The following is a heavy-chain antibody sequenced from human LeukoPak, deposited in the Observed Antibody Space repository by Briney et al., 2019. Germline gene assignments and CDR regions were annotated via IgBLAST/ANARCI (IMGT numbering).Heavy chain of an antibody. CDR1: GGSFSGYY. V-gene: IGHV4-34*01. J-gene: IGHJ3*02. CDR3: ARHKGQQSGAFDI. Sequence: PSETLSLTCAVYGGSFSGYYWSWIRQPPGKGLEWIGEINHSGSTNYNPSLKSRVTISVDTSKNQFSLKLSSVTAADTAVYYCARHKGQQSGAFDIWGQGTMVTVSS. D-gene: IGHD3-3*01. CDR2: INHSGST.